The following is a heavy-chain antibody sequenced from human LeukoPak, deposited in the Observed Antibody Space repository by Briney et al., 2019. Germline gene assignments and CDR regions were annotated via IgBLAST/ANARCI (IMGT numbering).Heavy chain of an antibody. J-gene: IGHJ4*02. D-gene: IGHD5-12*01. V-gene: IGHV4-39*07. CDR2: IYYSGTT. CDR3: ARDRSGYDYYFDY. Sequence: SETLSLTCTVSGGSISSNSYYSGWIRQPPGKELEWVGSIYYSGTTYYNPSLKSRVTISVDTSKNQFSLKLSSVTAADTAVYYCARDRSGYDYYFDYWGQGTLVTVSS. CDR1: GGSISSNSYY.